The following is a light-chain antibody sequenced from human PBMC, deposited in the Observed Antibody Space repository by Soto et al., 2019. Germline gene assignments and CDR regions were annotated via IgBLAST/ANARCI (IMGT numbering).Light chain of an antibody. CDR2: TAS. V-gene: IGKV1-33*01. CDR3: QQYENLPMYT. CDR1: QVIRNY. J-gene: IGKJ2*01. Sequence: DIQMTQSPSSLSASVGDRVTITCQARQVIRNYFKCYQQKPGKAQKLLIYTASNLETGVPSRFSGRGSGTDFTFTISSLQSDDITTYYGQQYENLPMYTFGHGNQLEIK.